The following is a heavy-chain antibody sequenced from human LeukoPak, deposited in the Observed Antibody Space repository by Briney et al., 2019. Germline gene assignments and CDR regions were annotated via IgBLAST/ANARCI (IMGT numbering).Heavy chain of an antibody. CDR1: GFTFSIYA. J-gene: IGHJ4*02. D-gene: IGHD1-26*01. Sequence: HPGGSLRLSCAASGFTFSIYAMSWVRQAPGKGLEWVSAISGSGGSTYYADSVKGRFTISRDNSKNTLYLQMNSLRAEDTAVYYCAKDRVGARGAFDYWGQGTLVTVSS. CDR3: AKDRVGARGAFDY. V-gene: IGHV3-23*01. CDR2: ISGSGGST.